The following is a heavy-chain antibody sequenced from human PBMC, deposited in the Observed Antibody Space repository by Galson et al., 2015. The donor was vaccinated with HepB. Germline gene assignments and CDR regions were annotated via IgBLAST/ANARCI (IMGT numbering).Heavy chain of an antibody. Sequence: SLRLSCAASGFNFSIYAMSWVRQAPGKGLEWVSGISYRGISTYYADSVKGRFTISRDNSKNTLFLQMNSLRAEDTAVYYCARDSFGEGYYYYYGMDVWGQGTTVTVSS. D-gene: IGHD3-16*01. CDR1: GFNFSIYA. CDR2: ISYRGIST. CDR3: ARDSFGEGYYYYYGMDV. J-gene: IGHJ6*02. V-gene: IGHV3-23*01.